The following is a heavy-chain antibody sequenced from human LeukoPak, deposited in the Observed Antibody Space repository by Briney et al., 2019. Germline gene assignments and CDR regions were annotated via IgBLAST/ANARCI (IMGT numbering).Heavy chain of an antibody. V-gene: IGHV1-8*01. CDR3: ARPQSGSYYFDY. J-gene: IGHJ4*02. D-gene: IGHD1-26*01. Sequence: ASVKVSCKASGYTFPSYDINWVGQATGQGLEWMGWMNPNSGNTGYAQKFQGRVTMTRNTSISTAYMELSSLRSEDTAVYYCARPQSGSYYFDYWGQGTLVTVSS. CDR1: GYTFPSYD. CDR2: MNPNSGNT.